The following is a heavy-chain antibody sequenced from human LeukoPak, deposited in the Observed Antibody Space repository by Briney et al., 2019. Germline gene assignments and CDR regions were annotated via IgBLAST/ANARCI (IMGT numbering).Heavy chain of an antibody. D-gene: IGHD3-10*01. Sequence: GGSPRLSCAASGFTFSSYAMSWVRQAPGKGLEWVSAISGSGGSTYYADSVKGRFTISRDNSKNTLYLQMNSLRAEDTAVYYCAKHGKRLLWFRDPLGDFDYWGQGTLVTVSS. J-gene: IGHJ4*02. CDR3: AKHGKRLLWFRDPLGDFDY. V-gene: IGHV3-23*01. CDR2: ISGSGGST. CDR1: GFTFSSYA.